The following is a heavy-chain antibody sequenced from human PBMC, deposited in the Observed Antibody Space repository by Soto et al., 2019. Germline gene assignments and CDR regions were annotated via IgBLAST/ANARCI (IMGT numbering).Heavy chain of an antibody. CDR2: INHSGST. D-gene: IGHD1-26*01. CDR1: GGSFSGYY. Sequence: PSETLSLTCAVYGGSFSGYYWSWIRQPPGKGLEWIGEINHSGSTNYNPSLKSRVTISVDTSKNQFSLKLSSVTAADTAVYYCARGLSGSYGGGMDVWGQGTTVTVSS. J-gene: IGHJ6*02. V-gene: IGHV4-34*01. CDR3: ARGLSGSYGGGMDV.